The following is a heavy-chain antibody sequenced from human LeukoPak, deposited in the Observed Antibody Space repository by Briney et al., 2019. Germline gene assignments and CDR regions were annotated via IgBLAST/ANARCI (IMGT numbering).Heavy chain of an antibody. CDR3: AKDGHDYVWGTFDY. CDR1: GFTFSSYG. Sequence: PGGSLRLSCAASGFTFSSYGTHWVRQAPGKGLEWVAFIRYDGSNKYYADSVKGRFTISRDNSKNTLYLQMNSLRAEDTAVYYCAKDGHDYVWGTFDYWGQGTLVTVSS. D-gene: IGHD3-16*01. CDR2: IRYDGSNK. V-gene: IGHV3-30*02. J-gene: IGHJ4*02.